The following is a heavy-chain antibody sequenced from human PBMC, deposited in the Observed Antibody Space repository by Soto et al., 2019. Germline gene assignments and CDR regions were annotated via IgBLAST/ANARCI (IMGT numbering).Heavy chain of an antibody. CDR3: AAAVARGWFDP. CDR2: INHSGST. CDR1: GGSFSGYY. D-gene: IGHD6-19*01. V-gene: IGHV4-34*02. Sequence: QVQLQQWGAGLLKPSETLSLTCAIYGGSFSGYYWSWIRQPPGKGLEWIGEINHSGSTNYNPSLKSRVAMSVDTSKNQSSLKLSSVTAADMAVYYCAAAVARGWFDPWGQGTLVTVSS. J-gene: IGHJ5*02.